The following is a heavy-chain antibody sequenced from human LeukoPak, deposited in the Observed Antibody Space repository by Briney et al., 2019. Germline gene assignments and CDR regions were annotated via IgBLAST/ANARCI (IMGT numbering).Heavy chain of an antibody. J-gene: IGHJ4*02. D-gene: IGHD1-1*01. CDR3: ARELDYCFDY. V-gene: IGHV3-64*02. Sequence: GGSLRLSCAASGFTFSTYAMHWVRQAPGKGLECVSGVNSNGDTIYYADSVKGRFTISRDNSKNTLYLHMGSLRAEDTAVYYCARELDYCFDYWGQGTLVTVSS. CDR2: VNSNGDTI. CDR1: GFTFSTYA.